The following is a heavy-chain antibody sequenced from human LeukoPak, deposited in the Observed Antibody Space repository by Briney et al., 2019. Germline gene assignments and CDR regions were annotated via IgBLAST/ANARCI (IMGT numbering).Heavy chain of an antibody. CDR1: GGSISSGAW. D-gene: IGHD3-9*01. Sequence: PSETLSLTCAVSGGSISSGAWWCWVRQPPGKGLEWIGEINHSGSTNYNPSLKSRVTISVDTSKNQFSLKLSSVTAADTAVYYCARHPLRYFDWLSKGFDYWGQGTLVTVSS. J-gene: IGHJ4*02. CDR2: INHSGST. CDR3: ARHPLRYFDWLSKGFDY. V-gene: IGHV4-4*02.